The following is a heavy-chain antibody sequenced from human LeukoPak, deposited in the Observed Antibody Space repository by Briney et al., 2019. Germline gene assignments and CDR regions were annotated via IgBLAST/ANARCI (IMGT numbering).Heavy chain of an antibody. CDR2: IYYGGST. V-gene: IGHV4-39*01. CDR3: AWIGGGSWRNPGYWFDP. D-gene: IGHD2-15*01. Sequence: NTSETLSLTCAVSGASISSASDYWGWIRQPPGKGLEWLGSIYYGGSTYDNPSLRSRVTISVDTSKNQFSLKLTSVTAADTAVYYCAWIGGGSWRNPGYWFDPWGQGNLVTVSS. J-gene: IGHJ5*02. CDR1: GASISSASDY.